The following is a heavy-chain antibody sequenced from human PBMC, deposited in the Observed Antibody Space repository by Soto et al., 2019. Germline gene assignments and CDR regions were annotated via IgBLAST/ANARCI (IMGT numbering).Heavy chain of an antibody. D-gene: IGHD2-2*01. CDR2: IYYSGST. CDR1: GGSISSSSYY. V-gene: IGHV4-39*01. CDR3: ASGSAEIVVPAAISFDY. Sequence: PSETLSLTCTVSGGSISSSSYYWGWIRQPPGKGLEWIGSIYYSGSTYYNPSLKSRVTISVDTSKNQFSLKLSSVTAADTAVYYCASGSAEIVVPAAISFDYWGQGTLVTVSS. J-gene: IGHJ4*02.